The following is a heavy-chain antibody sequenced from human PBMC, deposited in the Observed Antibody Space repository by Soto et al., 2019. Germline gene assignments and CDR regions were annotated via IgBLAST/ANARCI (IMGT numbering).Heavy chain of an antibody. V-gene: IGHV3-21*01. CDR3: ARDRALLHTTSRGCFDY. CDR1: GFTFSSYS. Sequence: EVQLVESGGGLVKPGGSLRLSCAASGFTFSSYSMNWVRQAPGKGLEWVSSISSSSSYIYYADSVKGRFTISRDNAKNSLFLQMNSLRAEDTAVYYCARDRALLHTTSRGCFDYGGLGTLVTVSS. D-gene: IGHD2-2*01. CDR2: ISSSSSYI. J-gene: IGHJ4*02.